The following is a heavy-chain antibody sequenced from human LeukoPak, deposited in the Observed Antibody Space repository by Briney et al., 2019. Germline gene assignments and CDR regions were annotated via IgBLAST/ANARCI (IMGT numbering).Heavy chain of an antibody. J-gene: IGHJ4*02. D-gene: IGHD2-15*01. Sequence: GGSLRLSCAASGFTFSSYSMNWVRQAPGKGLEWVSSISSSNSYIYYADSVKGRFTISRDNAKNSLYLQMNSLRAEDTAVYYCAREGDIVVVVAASYFDYWGQGTLVTVSS. CDR1: GFTFSSYS. CDR3: AREGDIVVVVAASYFDY. CDR2: ISSSNSYI. V-gene: IGHV3-21*01.